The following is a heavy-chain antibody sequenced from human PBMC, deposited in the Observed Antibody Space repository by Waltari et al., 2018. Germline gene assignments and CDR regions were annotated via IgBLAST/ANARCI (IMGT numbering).Heavy chain of an antibody. CDR2: IRSDGSNI. CDR1: GFTFSTSG. J-gene: IGHJ4*02. Sequence: QVQLVESVGGGVQPGESRRRYCAASGFTFSTSGLHWVRQAPGKGLEWVAYIRSDGSNINYADSVKGRFTISRDNSKNTLYLQMNSLRAEDTAVYYCATYSASRGFNYWGQGTLVTVS. D-gene: IGHD6-13*01. V-gene: IGHV3-30*02. CDR3: ATYSASRGFNY.